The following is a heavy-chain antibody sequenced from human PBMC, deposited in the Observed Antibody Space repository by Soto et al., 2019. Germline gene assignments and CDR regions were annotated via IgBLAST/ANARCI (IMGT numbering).Heavy chain of an antibody. CDR1: GFTFSSYW. CDR2: INSDGSST. Sequence: GSLRLSCAASGFTFSSYWMHWVRQAPGKGLVWVSRINSDGSSTSYADSVKGRFTISRDNAKNTLYLQMNSLRAEDTAVYYCARDQDSRYCYYGMDVWGQGTTVTVSS. V-gene: IGHV3-74*01. CDR3: ARDQDSRYCYYGMDV. J-gene: IGHJ6*02. D-gene: IGHD6-13*01.